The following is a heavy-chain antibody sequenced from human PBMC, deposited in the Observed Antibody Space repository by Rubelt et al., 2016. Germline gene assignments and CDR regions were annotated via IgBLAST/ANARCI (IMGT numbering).Heavy chain of an antibody. V-gene: IGHV4-34*01. J-gene: IGHJ5*02. CDR2: INHSGST. CDR1: GGSFSGYY. Sequence: QVQLQQWGAGLLKPSETLSLTCAVYGGSFSGYYWSWIRQPPGKGLEWIGEINHSGSTNYNPSLKCLVTISVATSKNQFSLKLSSVTAAETAGYYCARGRVVVAATSDWFDPWGQGTLVTVSS. D-gene: IGHD2-15*01. CDR3: ARGRVVVAATSDWFDP.